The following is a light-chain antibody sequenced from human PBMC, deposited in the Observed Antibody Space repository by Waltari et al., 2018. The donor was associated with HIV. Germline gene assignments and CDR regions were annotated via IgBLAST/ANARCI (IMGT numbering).Light chain of an antibody. CDR3: ATWDVATWV. V-gene: IGLV1-51*02. CDR2: ENH. CDR1: GSTMDTRY. Sequence: QSVLTQTPSVSAAPGQRVTISCSGGGSTMDTRYVSWYQQGEGTAPKLLIYENHRRPSGIPDRFSASKSGSSATLVISGLQPGDEGDYYCATWDVATWVFGGGTSLTVL. J-gene: IGLJ3*02.